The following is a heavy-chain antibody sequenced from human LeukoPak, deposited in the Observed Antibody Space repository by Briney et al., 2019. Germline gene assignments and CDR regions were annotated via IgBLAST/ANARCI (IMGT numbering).Heavy chain of an antibody. J-gene: IGHJ4*02. D-gene: IGHD3-9*01. Sequence: PSETLSLTCTVSGDSISSSYYYWVWIRQPPGKGLEWIGSIYYSGSTYYNPSLKSRVTISVDTSKNQFSLKLSSVTAADTAVYYCARRGDFDWLLAHFDYWGQGTLVTVSS. CDR1: GDSISSSYYY. CDR2: IYYSGST. CDR3: ARRGDFDWLLAHFDY. V-gene: IGHV4-39*01.